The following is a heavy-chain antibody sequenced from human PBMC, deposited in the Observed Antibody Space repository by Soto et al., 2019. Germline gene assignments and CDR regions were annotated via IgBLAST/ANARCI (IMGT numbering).Heavy chain of an antibody. CDR2: IYPGDSVT. CDR1: GYSFTSYW. J-gene: IGHJ4*02. Sequence: GESLKISCKGSGYSFTSYWIGWVRQIPGIGLEWMGIIYPGDSVTRYSPSFQGQITISADKSINTAYLQWRSLKASDTAMYYCTRLIEYWGQGTLVTVSS. V-gene: IGHV5-51*01. CDR3: TRLIEY.